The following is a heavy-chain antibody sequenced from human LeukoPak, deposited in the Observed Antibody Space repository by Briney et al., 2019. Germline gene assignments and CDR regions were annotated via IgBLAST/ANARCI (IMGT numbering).Heavy chain of an antibody. Sequence: GASVKVSCKASGGTFSSYAISWVRQAPGQGLEWMGGIIPIFGTANYAQKFQGRVTITADKSTSTAYMELSSLRSEDTAVYYCARASYDSSSSGGGYYYYYYMDVWGKGTTVTVSS. CDR3: ARASYDSSSSGGGYYYYYYMDV. CDR2: IIPIFGTA. V-gene: IGHV1-69*06. D-gene: IGHD6-6*01. J-gene: IGHJ6*03. CDR1: GGTFSSYA.